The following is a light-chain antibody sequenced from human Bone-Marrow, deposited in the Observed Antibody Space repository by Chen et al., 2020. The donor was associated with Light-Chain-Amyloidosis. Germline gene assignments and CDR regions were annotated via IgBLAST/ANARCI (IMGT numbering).Light chain of an antibody. Sequence: IVMTQSPLSLAVTPGESASISCTSNQSLMQNNGYNFLDWYLQKPGQSPQLLLYLASDRASGVPDRLSGSGSGKYFTLKITSVEADDVGVYFCMQTLQPLRTFGQGTKLEI. CDR1: QSLMQNNGYNF. J-gene: IGKJ2*01. CDR3: MQTLQPLRT. CDR2: LAS. V-gene: IGKV2-28*01.